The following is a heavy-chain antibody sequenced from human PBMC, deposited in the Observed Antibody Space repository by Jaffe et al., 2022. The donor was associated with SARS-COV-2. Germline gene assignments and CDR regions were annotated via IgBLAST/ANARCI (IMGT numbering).Heavy chain of an antibody. Sequence: EVQLVESGGGLVQPGGSLRLSCAASGFTFSSYDMHWVRQATGKGLEWVSAIGTAGDTYYPGSVKGRFTISRENAKNSLYLQMNSLRAGDTAVYYCARGNQHDYGDYITGYYYGMDVWGQGTTVTVSS. CDR2: IGTAGDT. J-gene: IGHJ6*02. V-gene: IGHV3-13*01. CDR1: GFTFSSYD. CDR3: ARGNQHDYGDYITGYYYGMDV. D-gene: IGHD4-17*01.